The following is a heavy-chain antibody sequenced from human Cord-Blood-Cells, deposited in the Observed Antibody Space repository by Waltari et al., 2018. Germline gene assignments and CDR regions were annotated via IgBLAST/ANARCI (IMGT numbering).Heavy chain of an antibody. D-gene: IGHD3-9*01. Sequence: QLQLQESGPGLVKPSETLSLTCTVSGVSISSSSYYWGWIRQPPGKGLEWIGSIYYSGSTYYNPSLKSRVTISVDTSKNQFSLKLSSVTAADTAVYYCARPGSSTGIDYWGQGTLVTVSS. J-gene: IGHJ4*02. V-gene: IGHV4-39*01. CDR1: GVSISSSSYY. CDR3: ARPGSSTGIDY. CDR2: IYYSGST.